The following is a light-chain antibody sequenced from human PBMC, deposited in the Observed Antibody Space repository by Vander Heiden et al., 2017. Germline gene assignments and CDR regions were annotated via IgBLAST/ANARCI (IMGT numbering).Light chain of an antibody. Sequence: DIVMTQSPLSLPVTPGEPASISCRSSQSLLHSNGYNYLDWYLQKPGQSPQLLIYWGSNRASGVPDRLSGSGSGTDFTLKISRVEAEDVGVYYCMQALQTPYTFGQGTKLEIK. CDR1: QSLLHSNGYNY. CDR3: MQALQTPYT. CDR2: WGS. J-gene: IGKJ2*01. V-gene: IGKV2-28*01.